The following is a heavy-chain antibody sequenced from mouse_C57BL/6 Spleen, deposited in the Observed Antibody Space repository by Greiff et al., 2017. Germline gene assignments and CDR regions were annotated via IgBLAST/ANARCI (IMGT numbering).Heavy chain of an antibody. D-gene: IGHD2-3*01. CDR2: IYPGSGST. V-gene: IGHV1-55*01. Sequence: QVQLKQPGAELVKPGASVKMSCKASGYTFTSYWITWVKQRPGQGLEWIGDIYPGSGSTNYNEKFKSKAKLTVDTSSSTAYMLLSSLTSEDSAVYYCARHDGYIYAMDYWGQGTSVTVSS. J-gene: IGHJ4*01. CDR3: ARHDGYIYAMDY. CDR1: GYTFTSYW.